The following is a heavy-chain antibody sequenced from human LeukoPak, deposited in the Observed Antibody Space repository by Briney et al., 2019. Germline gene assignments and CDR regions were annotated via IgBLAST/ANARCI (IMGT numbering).Heavy chain of an antibody. CDR2: MYYSGST. J-gene: IGHJ5*02. V-gene: IGHV4-30-4*08. D-gene: IGHD3-22*01. Sequence: SETLSLTCAVYGGSFSGYYWSWTRQPPGKGLEWIAYMYYSGSTYYNPSLKSRVTMSADTSKNQLSLKLSSVTAADTAVYYCARPYYYDSMIDPWGQGILVTVSS. CDR1: GGSFSGYY. CDR3: ARPYYYDSMIDP.